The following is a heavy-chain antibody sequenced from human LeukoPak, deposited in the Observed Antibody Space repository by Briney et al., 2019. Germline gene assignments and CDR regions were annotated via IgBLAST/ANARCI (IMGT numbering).Heavy chain of an antibody. Sequence: SGPALVKPKQTLTLTCAFSGFSLTTTGMCVSWIRQPPGKALEWLARIDWDGDKYYSTSLKTNLTISKDTSKNQGVLLMTNVAPVESATYCCARNTYYCGSGGSTPGYFDFWGKGTRVIVSS. CDR3: ARNTYYCGSGGSTPGYFDF. J-gene: IGHJ4*02. CDR1: GFSLTTTGMC. CDR2: IDWDGDK. D-gene: IGHD3-22*01. V-gene: IGHV2-70*11.